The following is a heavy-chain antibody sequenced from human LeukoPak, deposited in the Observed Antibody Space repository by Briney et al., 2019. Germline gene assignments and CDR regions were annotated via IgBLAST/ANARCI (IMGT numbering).Heavy chain of an antibody. CDR2: IYYSGST. CDR3: ARGAAYYYLDV. CDR1: GGSISSYY. V-gene: IGHV4-59*01. J-gene: IGHJ6*03. Sequence: SQTMSLTCTVAGGSISSYYWSWIREPPGKGLEWIGYIYYSGSTNYNPSLKSRVTISVDTSKNQFSLKLSSVTAADSSLYYCARGAAYYYLDVWGKGPTVTVSS. D-gene: IGHD6-25*01.